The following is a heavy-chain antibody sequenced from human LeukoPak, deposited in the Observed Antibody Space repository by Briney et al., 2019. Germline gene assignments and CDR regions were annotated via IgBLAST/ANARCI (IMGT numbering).Heavy chain of an antibody. CDR1: GFIFSSYS. CDR2: ISSSSSTM. D-gene: IGHD3-10*01. V-gene: IGHV3-48*01. J-gene: IGHJ6*03. CDR3: ARDGRGQGAYYYYMDV. Sequence: GGSLRLSCAASGFIFSSYSMNWVRQAPGKGLEWVSYISSSSSTMYYADSVKGRFTISRDNAKNSLYLQMNSLRAEDTAVYYCARDGRGQGAYYYYMDVWGKGTTVTVSS.